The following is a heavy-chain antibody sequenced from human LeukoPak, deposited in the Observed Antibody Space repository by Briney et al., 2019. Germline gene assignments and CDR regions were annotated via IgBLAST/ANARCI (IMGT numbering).Heavy chain of an antibody. D-gene: IGHD2-2*01. CDR2: INPNSGGT. CDR3: ARDEGYCSSTSCLMGETRYHYMDV. CDR1: GYTFTGYY. J-gene: IGHJ6*03. V-gene: IGHV1-2*02. Sequence: ASVKVSCKASGYTFTGYYMHWVRQAPGQGLEWMGWINPNSGGTNYVQGRVTMTRDTSISTAYMELSRLRSDDTAVYYCARDEGYCSSTSCLMGETRYHYMDVWGKGTTVTVSS.